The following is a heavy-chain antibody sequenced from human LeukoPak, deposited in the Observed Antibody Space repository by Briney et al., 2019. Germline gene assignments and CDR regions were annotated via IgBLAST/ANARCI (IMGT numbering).Heavy chain of an antibody. V-gene: IGHV1-69*05. D-gene: IGHD6-19*01. J-gene: IGHJ4*02. CDR3: AITTAVAGHFDY. CDR1: GGTFSSYA. Sequence: ASVKVSCKASGGTFSSYAISWVRQAPGQGLEWMGGIIPIFGTANYAQKFQGRVTITTDESTSTAYMELSSLRSEDTAVYYCAITTAVAGHFDYWGQGTLVTVSS. CDR2: IIPIFGTA.